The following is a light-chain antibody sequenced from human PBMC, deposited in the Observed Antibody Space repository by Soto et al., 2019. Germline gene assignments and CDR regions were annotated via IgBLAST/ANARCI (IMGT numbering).Light chain of an antibody. CDR1: QSISSW. V-gene: IGKV1-5*03. CDR2: KAS. J-gene: IGKJ5*01. CDR3: QQFNNYPT. Sequence: IRITPSPSTPLATRRDKLNITFRASQSISSWLAWYQQKPGKAPKLLVYKASSLESGVPSRFGGSGSGTEFTLTISSLQPDDFATYYCQQFNNYPTFGQGTRLEIK.